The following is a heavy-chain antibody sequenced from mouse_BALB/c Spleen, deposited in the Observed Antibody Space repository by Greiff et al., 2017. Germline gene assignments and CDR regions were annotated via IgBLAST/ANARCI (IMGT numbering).Heavy chain of an antibody. Sequence: EVNVVESGGGLVKPGGSLKLSCAASGFSFSDYYMYWVRQTPEKRLEWVATISDGGSYTYYPDSVKGRFTISRDNAKNNLYLQMSSLKSEDTAMYYCARITTVVAGDYWGQGTTLTVSS. CDR2: ISDGGSYT. J-gene: IGHJ2*01. V-gene: IGHV5-4*02. D-gene: IGHD1-1*01. CDR1: GFSFSDYY. CDR3: ARITTVVAGDY.